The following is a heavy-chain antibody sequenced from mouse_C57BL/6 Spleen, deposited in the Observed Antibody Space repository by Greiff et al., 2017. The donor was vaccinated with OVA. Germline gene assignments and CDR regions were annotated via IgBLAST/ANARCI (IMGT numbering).Heavy chain of an antibody. CDR1: AYTFTDYN. CDR3: ARSGDEDYAMDY. Sequence: EVQLQQSGAELVKPGASVKIPCKASAYTFTDYNMDWVKQSHGKGLEWIGDINPNNGGTIYNQKFKGKATLTVDKSSSTAYMELRSLTSEDTAVYYCARSGDEDYAMDYWGQGTTVTVSS. J-gene: IGHJ4*01. V-gene: IGHV1-18*01. CDR2: INPNNGGT. D-gene: IGHD3-3*01.